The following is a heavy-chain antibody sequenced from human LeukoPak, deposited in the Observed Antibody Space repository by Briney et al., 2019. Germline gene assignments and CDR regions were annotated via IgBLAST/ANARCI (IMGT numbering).Heavy chain of an antibody. CDR1: GGSISSADYY. D-gene: IGHD2-15*01. J-gene: IGHJ4*02. Sequence: SETLSLTCTVSGGSISSADYYWSWVRQPPGKGLERIGYIYYSGSTYYNPSLKSRLTMSVDTSKNQFSLKLSSVTAADTAVYYCARGSGLGYFDYWGQGTLVTVSS. V-gene: IGHV4-30-4*01. CDR2: IYYSGST. CDR3: ARGSGLGYFDY.